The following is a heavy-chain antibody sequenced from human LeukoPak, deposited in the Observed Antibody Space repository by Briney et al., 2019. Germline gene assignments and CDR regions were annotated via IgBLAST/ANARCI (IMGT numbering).Heavy chain of an antibody. J-gene: IGHJ5*02. V-gene: IGHV3-23*01. Sequence: PPGGSLRLSCAASGFTFSSYAMSWVRQAPGKGLEWVSAISGSGGSTYYADSVKGRFTISRDNSKNTLYLQMNSLRAEDTAVYYCAKAIGIVVVSRWFDPWGQGTLVTVSS. CDR3: AKAIGIVVVSRWFDP. CDR2: ISGSGGST. D-gene: IGHD3-22*01. CDR1: GFTFSSYA.